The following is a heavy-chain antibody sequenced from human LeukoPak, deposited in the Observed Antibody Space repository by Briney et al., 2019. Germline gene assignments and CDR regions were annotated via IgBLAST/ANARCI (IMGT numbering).Heavy chain of an antibody. CDR3: ARGVRSGNRYYFDY. D-gene: IGHD1/OR15-1a*01. CDR2: IIPIPGIA. Sequence: ASVKVSCKASGGTFSSYAISWVRQAPGQGLEWMGRIIPIPGIANYAQKFQGRVTITADKSTSTAYMELSSLRSEDTAVYYCARGVRSGNRYYFDYWGQGTLVTVSS. CDR1: GGTFSSYA. J-gene: IGHJ4*02. V-gene: IGHV1-69*04.